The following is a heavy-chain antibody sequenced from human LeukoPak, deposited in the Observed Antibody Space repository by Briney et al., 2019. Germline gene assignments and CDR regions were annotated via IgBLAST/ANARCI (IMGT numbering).Heavy chain of an antibody. D-gene: IGHD5-12*01. CDR2: ISYDGSNK. CDR1: GFTFSSYG. J-gene: IGHJ4*02. CDR3: AKGLSGYSGYATFDY. Sequence: QPGGSLRLSCAASGFTFSSYGMHWVRQAPGKGLEWVAVISYDGSNKYYADSVKGRFTISRDNSKNTLYLQMNSLRAEDTAVYYCAKGLSGYSGYATFDYWGQGTLVTVSS. V-gene: IGHV3-30*18.